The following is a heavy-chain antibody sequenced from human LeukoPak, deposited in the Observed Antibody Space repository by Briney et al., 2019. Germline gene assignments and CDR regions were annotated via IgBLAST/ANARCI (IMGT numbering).Heavy chain of an antibody. V-gene: IGHV3-23*01. CDR2: ISGSGGST. Sequence: PGGSLRLSCAASGFTFSSYGMSWVRQAPGKGLEWVSAISGSGGSTYYADSVKGRFTISRDNSKNTLYLQMNSLRAEDTAVYYCAKDRAVYSTGDFDYWGQGTLVTVSS. D-gene: IGHD2/OR15-2a*01. CDR1: GFTFSSYG. J-gene: IGHJ4*02. CDR3: AKDRAVYSTGDFDY.